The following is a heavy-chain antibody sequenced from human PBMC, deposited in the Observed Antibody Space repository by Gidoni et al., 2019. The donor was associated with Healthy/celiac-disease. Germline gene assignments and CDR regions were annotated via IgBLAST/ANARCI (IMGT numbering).Heavy chain of an antibody. J-gene: IGHJ5*02. V-gene: IGHV3-74*01. D-gene: IGHD1-26*01. CDR1: GFTFSSYW. CDR3: ARGGSYTP. Sequence: EVQLVESGGGLVQPVVSRRLSCAASGFTFSSYWMHWVSQAAGKGLVWVSRINSDGSSTSYADSVKGRFTISRDNAKNTLYLQMNSLRAEDTAVYYCARGGSYTPWGQGTLVTVSS. CDR2: INSDGSST.